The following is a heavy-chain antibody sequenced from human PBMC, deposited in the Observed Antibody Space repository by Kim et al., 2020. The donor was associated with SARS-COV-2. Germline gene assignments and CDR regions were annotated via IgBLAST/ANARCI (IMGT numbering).Heavy chain of an antibody. Sequence: ASVKVSCKVSGYTLTELSMHWVRQAPGKGLEWMGGFDPEDGETIYAQKFQGRVTMTEDTSTDTAYMELSSLRSEDTAVYYCATVLGRVVPAAIGAFDIWGQGTMVTVSS. D-gene: IGHD2-2*01. CDR1: GYTLTELS. J-gene: IGHJ3*02. V-gene: IGHV1-24*01. CDR3: ATVLGRVVPAAIGAFDI. CDR2: FDPEDGET.